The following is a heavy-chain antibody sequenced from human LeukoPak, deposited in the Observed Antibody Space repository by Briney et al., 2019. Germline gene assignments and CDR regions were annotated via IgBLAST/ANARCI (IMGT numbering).Heavy chain of an antibody. J-gene: IGHJ4*02. D-gene: IGHD3-9*01. CDR3: AKDSYDILTGYYLFDY. CDR1: GFTFSSYA. CDR2: ISGSGGST. Sequence: GGSLRLSCAASGFTFSSYAMSWVRQAPGKGLEWVSAISGSGGSTYYADSVKGRFTISRDNSKNTLYLQTNSLRAEDTAVYYCAKDSYDILTGYYLFDYWGQGTLVTVSS. V-gene: IGHV3-23*01.